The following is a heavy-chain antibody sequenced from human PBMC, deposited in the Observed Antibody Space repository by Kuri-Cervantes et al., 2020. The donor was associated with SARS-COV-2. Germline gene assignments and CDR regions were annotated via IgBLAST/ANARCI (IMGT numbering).Heavy chain of an antibody. D-gene: IGHD5-12*01. V-gene: IGHV3-21*04. CDR3: ARGFWGGFDFPTWSAFDF. J-gene: IGHJ3*01. CDR1: GFTFSSYS. Sequence: GESLKISCAASGFTFSSYSMNWVRQAPGKGLEWVSSISSTSSYIYYADSVKGRFTISRDNAKNSLYLQMNSLRAEDTAVYYCARGFWGGFDFPTWSAFDFWGQGTRVTVSS. CDR2: ISSTSSYI.